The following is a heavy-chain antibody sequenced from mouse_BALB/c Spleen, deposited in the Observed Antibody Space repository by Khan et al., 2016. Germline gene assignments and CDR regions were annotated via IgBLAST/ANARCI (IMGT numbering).Heavy chain of an antibody. CDR1: GYTFTSYW. V-gene: IGHV1S127*01. J-gene: IGHJ2*01. D-gene: IGHD1-1*01. CDR3: TRSRYYDVDY. Sequence: QVQLQQSGPELVRPGASVKMSCKASGYTFTSYWMHWVKQRPGQGLEWIGMIDPSNSETRLNQKFKDKATLNVDKSSNTASMQLRSLTSDDAAVEYSTRSRYYDVDYWGQGTTLTVSS. CDR2: IDPSNSET.